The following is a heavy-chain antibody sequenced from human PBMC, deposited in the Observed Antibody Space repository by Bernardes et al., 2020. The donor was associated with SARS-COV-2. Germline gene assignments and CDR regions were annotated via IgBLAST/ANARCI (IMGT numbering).Heavy chain of an antibody. V-gene: IGHV4-61*01. Sequence: LSLTCTVSSGSVSSGSYHWSWIRQSPGKGLEWIGNLYYSGSATYNPSLKSRVTISKDTSKNQISLQLSSVTAADTAVYYCARSPFDSSAFFWGQGTLVTVSS. J-gene: IGHJ4*02. CDR3: ARSPFDSSAFF. D-gene: IGHD3-22*01. CDR2: LYYSGSA. CDR1: SGSVSSGSYH.